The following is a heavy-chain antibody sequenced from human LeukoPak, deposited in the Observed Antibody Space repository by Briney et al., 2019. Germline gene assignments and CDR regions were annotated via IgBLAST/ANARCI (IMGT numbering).Heavy chain of an antibody. V-gene: IGHV3-66*01. D-gene: IGHD2-2*01. CDR3: GSSYSTSWPEIDH. CDR1: GFTVSSHY. CDR2: IYSGGNT. J-gene: IGHJ4*02. Sequence: GGSLRLSCAASGFTVSSHYMSWVRQAPGKGLEWVSVIYSGGNTYYADSVKVRFTISRDNSKNTLFLQMNSLRAEDTAVYYCGSSYSTSWPEIDHWGQGTLVTVSS.